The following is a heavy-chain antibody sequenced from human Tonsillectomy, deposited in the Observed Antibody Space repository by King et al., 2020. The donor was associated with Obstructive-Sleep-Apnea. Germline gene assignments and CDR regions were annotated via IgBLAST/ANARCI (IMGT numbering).Heavy chain of an antibody. CDR1: GGSISSYY. CDR2: IYYSGST. V-gene: IGHV4-59*01. Sequence: VQLQESGPGLVKPSETLSLTCTVSGGSISSYYWSWIRPPPGKGLEWIGYIYYSGSTNYNPSLKSRVTISVDTSKNQFSLKLSSVTAADTAVYYCARVRSKGGYNGGYYFDYWGQGTLVTVSS. J-gene: IGHJ4*02. D-gene: IGHD5-24*01. CDR3: ARVRSKGGYNGGYYFDY.